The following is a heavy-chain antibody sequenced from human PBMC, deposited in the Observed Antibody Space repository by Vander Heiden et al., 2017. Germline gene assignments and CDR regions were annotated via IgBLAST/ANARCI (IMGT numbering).Heavy chain of an antibody. D-gene: IGHD5-12*01. V-gene: IGHV3-30*18. CDR3: AKDAVEMATISYFDY. CDR1: GFTFSGYG. J-gene: IGHJ4*02. Sequence: QVQLVESGGGVVQPGRSLRPSCAASGFTFSGYGMHWVRQAPGKGLEWVAVISYDGSNKYYADSVKGRFTISRDNSKNTLYLQMNSLRAEDTAVYYCAKDAVEMATISYFDYWGQGTLVTVSS. CDR2: ISYDGSNK.